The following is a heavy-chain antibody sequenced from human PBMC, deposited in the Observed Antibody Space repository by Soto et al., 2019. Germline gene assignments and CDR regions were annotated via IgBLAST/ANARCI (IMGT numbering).Heavy chain of an antibody. Sequence: QVQLVQSGAEVKKPGSSVKVSCKASGDTFISYAISWVRQAPGQGPEWMGGLIPIFDTPKYAQKFQGRVTITADESTSTAYMELSSLKFEDTAVYYCARALGEPRFGAMDVWGQGKTVTVSS. CDR3: ARALGEPRFGAMDV. CDR2: LIPIFDTP. J-gene: IGHJ6*02. V-gene: IGHV1-69*01. D-gene: IGHD3-10*01. CDR1: GDTFISYA.